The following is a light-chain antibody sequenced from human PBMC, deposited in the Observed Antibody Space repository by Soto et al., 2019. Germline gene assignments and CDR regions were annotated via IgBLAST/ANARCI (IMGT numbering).Light chain of an antibody. CDR3: QQSYSTPYT. CDR2: TAA. Sequence: IHMTQSPSSLSASVGDSVTITCRASQRITTYLNWYQQKPGKAPQLLISTAATLQGGVPSRFSGSGSGTDFTLTITTLQPEDFATYFCQQSYSTPYTFGQGTKLEIK. CDR1: QRITTY. V-gene: IGKV1-39*01. J-gene: IGKJ2*01.